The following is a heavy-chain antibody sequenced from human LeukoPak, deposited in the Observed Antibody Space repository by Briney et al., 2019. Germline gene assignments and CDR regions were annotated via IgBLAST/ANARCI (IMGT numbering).Heavy chain of an antibody. J-gene: IGHJ5*02. D-gene: IGHD2-2*01. CDR3: SSTSSNWFDP. CDR2: ISSSSSYI. V-gene: IGHV3-21*01. CDR1: GFTFSSYS. Sequence: RSGGSLRLSCAASGFTFSSYSMNWVRQAPGKGLEWVSSISSSSSYIYYADSVKGRFTISRDNAKNSLYLQMNSLRAEDTAVYYCSSTSSNWFDPWGQGTLVTVSS.